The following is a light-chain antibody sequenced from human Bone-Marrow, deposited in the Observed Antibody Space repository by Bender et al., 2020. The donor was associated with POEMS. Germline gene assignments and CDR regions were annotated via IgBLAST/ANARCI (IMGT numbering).Light chain of an antibody. CDR2: DVT. Sequence: QSALTQPPSASGSPGQSVTISCTGTSSDVGYYNSVSWYQQHPGKAPQLMIYDVTKRPSGVPDRFSGSKSGNTASLIVSGLQAEDEADYYCSSYAASDAWLFGGGTRLTVL. V-gene: IGLV2-8*01. CDR1: SSDVGYYNS. CDR3: SSYAASDAWL. J-gene: IGLJ2*01.